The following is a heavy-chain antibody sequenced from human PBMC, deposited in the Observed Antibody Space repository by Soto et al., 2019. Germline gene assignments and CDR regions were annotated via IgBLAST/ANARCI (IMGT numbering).Heavy chain of an antibody. D-gene: IGHD2-2*01. Sequence: SETLSLTCTVSGGSISSYYWSWIRQPPGKGLEWIGFIYYSGSTNYNPSLKSRVTISVDTPKNQFSLKLSSVTAADTAVYYGARHCSNNNCFVYWGQGTLVTVSS. CDR2: IYYSGST. CDR1: GGSISSYY. J-gene: IGHJ5*01. V-gene: IGHV4-59*08. CDR3: ARHCSNNNCFVY.